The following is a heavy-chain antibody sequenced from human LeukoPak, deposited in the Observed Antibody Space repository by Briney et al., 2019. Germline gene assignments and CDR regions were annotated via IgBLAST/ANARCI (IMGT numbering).Heavy chain of an antibody. V-gene: IGHV3-53*01. CDR1: GFTVSSNY. CDR3: ARGLRENDFWTGFCFDY. Sequence: GGSLRLSCAASGFTVSSNYKSWVRQAPGKGLEWVSVIYTGGSTHYADSVKGRFTISRDNSKNTLYLQMNGLRAEDTAVYYCARGLRENDFWTGFCFDYWGQGTLVTVSS. CDR2: IYTGGST. D-gene: IGHD3/OR15-3a*01. J-gene: IGHJ4*02.